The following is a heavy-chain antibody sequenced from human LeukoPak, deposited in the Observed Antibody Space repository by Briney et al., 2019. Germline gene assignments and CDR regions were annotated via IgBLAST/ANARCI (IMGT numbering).Heavy chain of an antibody. CDR3: ARDPMIRPAMVYFDY. CDR1: GGSISSYY. CDR2: IYHSGST. V-gene: IGHV4-4*07. J-gene: IGHJ4*02. Sequence: SETLSLTCTVSGGSISSYYWSWIRQPAGKGLEWIGSIYHSGSTYYNPSLKSRVTISIDTSKNQFSLKLSSVTAADTAVYYCARDPMIRPAMVYFDYWGQGTLVTVS. D-gene: IGHD5-18*01.